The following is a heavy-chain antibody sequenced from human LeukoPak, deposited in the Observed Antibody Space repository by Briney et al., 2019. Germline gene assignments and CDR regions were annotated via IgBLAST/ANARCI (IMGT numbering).Heavy chain of an antibody. CDR1: GFTFSSYG. CDR2: ISHDGSNK. Sequence: GGSLRLSCAASGFTFSSYGMHWVRQAPGKGLEWVAVISHDGSNKYYADSVKGRFTISRDNSKNTLYLQMNSLRAEDTAVYYCAKDESGYCSGGSCYTLEYWGQGTLVTVSS. D-gene: IGHD2-15*01. V-gene: IGHV3-30*18. J-gene: IGHJ4*02. CDR3: AKDESGYCSGGSCYTLEY.